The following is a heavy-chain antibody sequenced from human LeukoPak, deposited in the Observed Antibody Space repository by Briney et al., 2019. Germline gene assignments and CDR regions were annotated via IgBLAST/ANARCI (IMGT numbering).Heavy chain of an antibody. CDR1: GFTFSSYA. D-gene: IGHD3-9*01. CDR3: AKGTQNYDILTGLDY. J-gene: IGHJ4*02. V-gene: IGHV3-23*01. CDR2: ISGSGGST. Sequence: PGGSLRLSRAASGFTFSSYAMSWVRQAPGKGLEWVSAISGSGGSTYYADSVKGRFTISRDNSKNTLHLQMNSLRAEDTAVYYCAKGTQNYDILTGLDYWGQGTLVTVSS.